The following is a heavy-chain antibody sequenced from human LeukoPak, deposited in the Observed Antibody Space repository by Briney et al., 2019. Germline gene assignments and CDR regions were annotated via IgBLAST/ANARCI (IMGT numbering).Heavy chain of an antibody. CDR1: GFTFSSYG. Sequence: PGRSLRLSCAASGFTFSSYGMHWVRQAPGKGLEWVAVISYDGSDKYYADSVKGRFTISRDNSKSTLYLQMNSLRDEDTAVYYCARETWFDPWGQGTLVTVSS. CDR3: ARETWFDP. CDR2: ISYDGSDK. V-gene: IGHV3-30*03. J-gene: IGHJ5*02.